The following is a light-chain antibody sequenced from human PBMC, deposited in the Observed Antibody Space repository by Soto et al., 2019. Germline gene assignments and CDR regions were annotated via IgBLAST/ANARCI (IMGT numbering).Light chain of an antibody. V-gene: IGKV3-11*01. J-gene: IGKJ2*01. CDR1: QSVSSY. Sequence: EIVLTQSPATLSLSPGERATLSCRASQSVSSYLAWYQQKPGQAPRLLIYDASTRATGIPARFSGSGSGTDLTLTISSLQPEDFAVYYYQQRSNWPPTFGQGTKLEIK. CDR2: DAS. CDR3: QQRSNWPPT.